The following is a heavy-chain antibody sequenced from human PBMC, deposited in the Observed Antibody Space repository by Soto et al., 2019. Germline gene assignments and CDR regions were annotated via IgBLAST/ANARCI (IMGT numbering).Heavy chain of an antibody. V-gene: IGHV3-33*01. CDR1: GCTFSHYG. CDR2: IWHDGSEK. D-gene: IGHD1-26*01. Sequence: QVQLVESGGGVVQPGTSLRLSCTVSGCTFSHYGFYWVRQPPGKRLEWVAFIWHDGSEKYYADSVKGRFTVSRDSSKRRVFLAMNALRAEDTAVYYGGRDWGDGRDGVGGGGCVGDFWGQGTMVTVSS. CDR3: GRDWGDGRDGVGGGGCVGDF. J-gene: IGHJ1*01.